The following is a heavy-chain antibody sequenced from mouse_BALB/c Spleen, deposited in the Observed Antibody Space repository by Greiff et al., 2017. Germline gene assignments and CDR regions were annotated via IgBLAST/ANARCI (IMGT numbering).Heavy chain of an antibody. CDR1: GYTFTDYA. V-gene: IGHV1S137*01. D-gene: IGHD2-14*01. Sequence: VQLQQSGAELVRPGVSVKISCKGSGYTFTDYAMHWVKQSHAKSLEWIGVISTYYGDASYNQKFKGKATMTVDKSSSTAYMELARLTSEDSAIYYCARENYRYAWFAYWGQGTLVTVSA. CDR2: ISTYYGDA. CDR3: ARENYRYAWFAY. J-gene: IGHJ3*01.